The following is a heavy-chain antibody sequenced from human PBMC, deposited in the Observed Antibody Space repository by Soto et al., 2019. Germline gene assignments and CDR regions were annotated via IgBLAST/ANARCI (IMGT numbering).Heavy chain of an antibody. CDR1: GFTFSNAW. CDR3: TTVRSGYYDSSGYYYFDY. V-gene: IGHV3-15*01. D-gene: IGHD3-22*01. J-gene: IGHJ4*02. CDR2: IKSKTDGGTT. Sequence: GSLRLSCAASGFTFSNAWMSWVRQAPGKGLEWVGRIKSKTDGGTTDYAAPVKGRFTISRDDSKNTLYLQMNSLKTGDTAVYYCTTVRSGYYDSSGYYYFDYWGQGTLVTVSS.